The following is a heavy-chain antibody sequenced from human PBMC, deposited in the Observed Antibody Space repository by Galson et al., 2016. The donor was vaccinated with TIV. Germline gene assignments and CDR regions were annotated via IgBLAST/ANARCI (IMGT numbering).Heavy chain of an antibody. CDR1: EGTFFSHG. D-gene: IGHD3-9*01. CDR2: IVPIFGST. Sequence: SVKVSCKAPEGTFFSHGISWVRQAPGQGLEWMGGIVPIFGSTNYARRFRGRVTITADKSTTTAYMELSSLRSEDTALYYCASAGYGDWAYFDYWGQGALVTVSS. CDR3: ASAGYGDWAYFDY. J-gene: IGHJ4*02. V-gene: IGHV1-69*06.